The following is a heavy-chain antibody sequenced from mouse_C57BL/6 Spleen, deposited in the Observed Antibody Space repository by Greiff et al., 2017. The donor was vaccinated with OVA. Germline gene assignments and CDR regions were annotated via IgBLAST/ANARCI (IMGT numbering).Heavy chain of an antibody. CDR2: IYPGDGDT. J-gene: IGHJ3*01. CDR3: ARDYGSHPFAY. CDR1: GYAFSSSW. D-gene: IGHD1-1*01. Sequence: VKLMESGPELVKPGASVKISCKASGYAFSSSWMNWVKQRPGKGLEWIGRIYPGDGDTNYNGKFKGKATLTADKSSSTAYMQLSSRTSEDAAVYFCARDYGSHPFAYWGQGTLVTVSA. V-gene: IGHV1-82*01.